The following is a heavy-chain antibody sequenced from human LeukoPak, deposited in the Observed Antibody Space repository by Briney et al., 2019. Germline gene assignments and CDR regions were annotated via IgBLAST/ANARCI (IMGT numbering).Heavy chain of an antibody. J-gene: IGHJ4*02. CDR1: GGSIGIYY. Sequence: SETLSLTCTLSGGSIGIYYWSWIRQPPGKGLGWIGFIYYTGTTNYEPSLESRVTISLDTSKNQFSLKRSSVTAADTAVYYCARCGYSYGTGYHFDYWGQGALVTVSS. CDR3: ARCGYSYGTGYHFDY. V-gene: IGHV4-59*01. CDR2: IYYTGTT. D-gene: IGHD5-18*01.